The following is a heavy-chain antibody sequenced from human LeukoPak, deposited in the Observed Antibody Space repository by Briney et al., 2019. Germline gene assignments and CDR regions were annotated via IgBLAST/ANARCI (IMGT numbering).Heavy chain of an antibody. CDR3: ARMRVRGVISNY. Sequence: SETLSLTCAVYGGSFSGYYWSWIRRPPGKGLEWIGEINHSGSTNYNPSLKSRVTISVDTSKNQFSLKLSSVTAADTAVYYCARMRVRGVISNYWGQGTLVTVSS. V-gene: IGHV4-34*01. J-gene: IGHJ4*02. CDR2: INHSGST. CDR1: GGSFSGYY. D-gene: IGHD3-10*01.